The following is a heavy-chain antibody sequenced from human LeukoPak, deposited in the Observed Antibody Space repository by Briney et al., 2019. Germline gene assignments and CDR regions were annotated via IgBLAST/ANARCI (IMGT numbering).Heavy chain of an antibody. CDR3: ARELCSGGSCYFDY. D-gene: IGHD2-15*01. Sequence: GASVKVSCKASGGTSSSYAISWVRQAPGQGLEWMGGIILIFGTANYAQKFQGRVTITTDESTSTAYMELSSLRSEDTAVYYCARELCSGGSCYFDYWGQGTLVTVSS. CDR1: GGTSSSYA. V-gene: IGHV1-69*05. J-gene: IGHJ4*02. CDR2: IILIFGTA.